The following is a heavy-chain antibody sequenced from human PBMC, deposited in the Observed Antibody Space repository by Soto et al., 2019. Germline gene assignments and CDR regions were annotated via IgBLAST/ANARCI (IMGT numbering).Heavy chain of an antibody. CDR1: GFTFSSYA. J-gene: IGHJ4*02. D-gene: IGHD3-22*01. Sequence: EVQLLESGGGLVQPGGSLRLSCAASGFTFSSYAMSWVRQAPGKGLEWVSAISGSGGSTYYADSVKGRFTISRDNSKNTLYLQMNSLRAEDTGVYYCAKAKYYYDSSGYYFGYWGQGTLVTVSS. CDR2: ISGSGGST. V-gene: IGHV3-23*01. CDR3: AKAKYYYDSSGYYFGY.